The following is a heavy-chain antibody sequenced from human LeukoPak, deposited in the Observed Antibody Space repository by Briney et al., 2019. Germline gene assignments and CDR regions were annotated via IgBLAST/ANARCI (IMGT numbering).Heavy chain of an antibody. CDR3: VPAAIMNY. CDR1: GFTFSSYA. Sequence: QTGGSLRLSCAASGFTFSSYAMHWVRQAPGKGLEWVAVISYDGSNKYYADSVKGRFTISRDNSKNTLYLQMNSLRAEDTAVYYGVPAAIMNYWGQGTLVTVSS. CDR2: ISYDGSNK. J-gene: IGHJ4*02. V-gene: IGHV3-30*04. D-gene: IGHD2-2*01.